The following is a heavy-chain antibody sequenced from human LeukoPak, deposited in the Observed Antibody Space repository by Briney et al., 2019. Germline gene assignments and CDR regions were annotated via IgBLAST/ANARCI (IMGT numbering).Heavy chain of an antibody. V-gene: IGHV4-39*07. Sequence: PSETLSLTRTVSGGSISSSSYYWGWIRQPPGKGLEWIGSIYYSGSTYYNPSLKSRVTISVDTSKNQFSLKLSSVTAADTAVYYCARCVGQLEYYFDYWGQGTLVTVSS. CDR2: IYYSGST. J-gene: IGHJ4*02. CDR1: GGSISSSSYY. CDR3: ARCVGQLEYYFDY. D-gene: IGHD6-13*01.